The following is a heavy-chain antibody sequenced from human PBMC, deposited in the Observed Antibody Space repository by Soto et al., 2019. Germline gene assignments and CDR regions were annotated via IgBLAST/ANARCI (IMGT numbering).Heavy chain of an antibody. J-gene: IGHJ4*02. CDR1: GFTFSNYA. V-gene: IGHV3-23*01. Sequence: AGGSLRLSCAASGFTFSNYAISRVLQAPGKGLEWVSAISSTGGNTYYADSVKGRFTISRDNSKNTLYLQMDSLRAEDTAVYYCANELGHQLQLGGFDYWGQGTLVTVSS. CDR3: ANELGHQLQLGGFDY. D-gene: IGHD2-2*01. CDR2: ISSTGGNT.